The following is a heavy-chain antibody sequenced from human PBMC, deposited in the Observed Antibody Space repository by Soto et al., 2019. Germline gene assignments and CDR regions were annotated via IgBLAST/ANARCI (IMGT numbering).Heavy chain of an antibody. V-gene: IGHV1-18*01. D-gene: IGHD3-10*02. CDR1: GYTFSNFG. Sequence: QVPLVQSGAEVKKPGASLKVSCKASGYTFSNFGVIWVRQAPGQGLEWIGWINPDNGDTNYGQKFQGRATMTTDTFTNTAYMEVRGLRSDDTAVYYCARGVRVSAYLDYYMDVWGEGTTVTVSS. CDR2: INPDNGDT. J-gene: IGHJ6*03. CDR3: ARGVRVSAYLDYYMDV.